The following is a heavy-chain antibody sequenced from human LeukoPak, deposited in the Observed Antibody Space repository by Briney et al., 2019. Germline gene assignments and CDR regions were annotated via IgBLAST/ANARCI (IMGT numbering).Heavy chain of an antibody. V-gene: IGHV4-30-2*04. Sequence: EWIGYIYHSGSTYYNPSLKSRVTISIDTSKNQFSLKLSSVTAADTAMYYCARRDLRSPFDYWGQGTLVTVSS. CDR3: ARRDLRSPFDY. D-gene: IGHD4-17*01. J-gene: IGHJ4*02. CDR2: IYHSGST.